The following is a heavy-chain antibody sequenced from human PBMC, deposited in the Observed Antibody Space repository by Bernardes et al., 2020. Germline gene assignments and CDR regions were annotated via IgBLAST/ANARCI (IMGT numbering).Heavy chain of an antibody. Sequence: GASLKISCKGSGYSFTSYWIGWVRQMPGKGLEWIGIIYPDNSDTRKSPSFQGQVTISADKSISTAYLQWSGLKASDTAMYYCARLAADSSGYYYFDYWGHGTLVTVSS. CDR1: GYSFTSYW. D-gene: IGHD3-22*01. V-gene: IGHV5-51*01. CDR2: IYPDNSDT. J-gene: IGHJ4*01. CDR3: ARLAADSSGYYYFDY.